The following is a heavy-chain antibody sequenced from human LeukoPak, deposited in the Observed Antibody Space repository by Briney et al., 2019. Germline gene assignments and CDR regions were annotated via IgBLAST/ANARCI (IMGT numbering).Heavy chain of an antibody. Sequence: KPSETLSLTCTVSGGSITNFSWSWIRQPPGKGLEWIGYIYYSGSTKYNPSLKSRVTISVDTSKNQFSLKLSSVTAADTAVYYCARLKPIKWELPNDAFDIWGQGSMVTVSS. V-gene: IGHV4-59*01. CDR2: IYYSGST. D-gene: IGHD1-26*01. CDR1: GGSITNFS. J-gene: IGHJ3*02. CDR3: ARLKPIKWELPNDAFDI.